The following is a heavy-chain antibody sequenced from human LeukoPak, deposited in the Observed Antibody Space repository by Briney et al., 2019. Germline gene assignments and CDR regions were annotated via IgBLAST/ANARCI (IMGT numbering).Heavy chain of an antibody. Sequence: SETLSLTCAVYGGSFSGYYWNWIRQPPGKGLEWIGEINHSGSTNYNPSLKSRVTISVDTSKNQFSLKLSSMTAADTAVYYCARGTHDCSGGSCYWYFDYWGQGTLVTVSS. CDR3: ARGTHDCSGGSCYWYFDY. V-gene: IGHV4-34*01. D-gene: IGHD2-15*01. J-gene: IGHJ4*02. CDR2: INHSGST. CDR1: GGSFSGYY.